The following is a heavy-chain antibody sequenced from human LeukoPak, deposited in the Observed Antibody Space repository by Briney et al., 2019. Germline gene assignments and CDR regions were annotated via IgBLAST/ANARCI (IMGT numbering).Heavy chain of an antibody. J-gene: IGHJ1*01. CDR3: ARAAAGAEYFQH. CDR2: IYHSGST. CDR1: GGSISGGGYC. V-gene: IGHV4-30-2*01. Sequence: SQTLSPTCAVSGGSISGGGYCWSWIRQPPGQGLVWIGYIYHSGSTYYNPSLKSRVTISVDRSKNQFSLKLSSVTAAGTAVYYCARAAAGAEYFQHWGEGTLVTVSS. D-gene: IGHD6-13*01.